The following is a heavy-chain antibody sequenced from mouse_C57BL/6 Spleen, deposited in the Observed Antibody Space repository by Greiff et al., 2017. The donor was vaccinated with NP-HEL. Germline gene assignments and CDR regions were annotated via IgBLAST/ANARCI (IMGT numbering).Heavy chain of an antibody. D-gene: IGHD2-3*01. CDR1: GCAVSSAW. V-gene: IGHV1-82*01. J-gene: IGHJ2*01. CDR2: LYPVGGDT. Sequence: VQLQQSGPELVNPGVVGKIDGKVVGCAVSSAWSNWVRVVPGQGVCALGRLYPVGGDTNYNGKFKGKATLTADKSSSTAYMQLSSLTSEDSAVYFCARSEDGYYFDYWGQGTTLTVSS. CDR3: ARSEDGYYFDY.